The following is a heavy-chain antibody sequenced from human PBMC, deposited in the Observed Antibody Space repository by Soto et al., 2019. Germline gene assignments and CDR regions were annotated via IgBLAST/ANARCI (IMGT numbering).Heavy chain of an antibody. Sequence: GGSLRLSCAASGFTFSSYSMNWVRQAPGKGLEWVSSISSSSTYIYYADSVMGRFTISRDNAKNSLYLQMNSLRVEDTAVYYCARVTYSYGPFDYWGQGTLVTVSS. D-gene: IGHD5-18*01. V-gene: IGHV3-21*01. J-gene: IGHJ4*02. CDR2: ISSSSTYI. CDR1: GFTFSSYS. CDR3: ARVTYSYGPFDY.